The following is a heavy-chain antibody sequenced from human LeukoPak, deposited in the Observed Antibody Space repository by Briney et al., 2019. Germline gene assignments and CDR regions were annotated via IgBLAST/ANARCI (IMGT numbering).Heavy chain of an antibody. CDR1: GFTVSSNY. J-gene: IGHJ5*02. CDR2: IYSGGST. D-gene: IGHD3-22*01. V-gene: IGHV3-53*01. Sequence: GGSLRLSCAASGFTVSSNYMSWVRQAPGKGLEWVSVIYSGGSTYYADSVKGRFTISRDNSKNTLYLQMNSLRAEDTAVYYCARAGGYDSSGYYFNWFDPWGQGTLVTVPS. CDR3: ARAGGYDSSGYYFNWFDP.